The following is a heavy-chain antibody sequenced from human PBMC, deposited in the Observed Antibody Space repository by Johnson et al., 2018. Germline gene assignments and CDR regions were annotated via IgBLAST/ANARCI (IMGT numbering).Heavy chain of an antibody. CDR1: GFTFSTYA. Sequence: LVQSGGGVVQXGRSLRLSCAASGFTFSTYAMHWVRQAPGKGLEWVAVVSYDGSNKYYADSVKGRFTISRDNSKNTLYLQMNSLSAEDTAVYYCAKDLMTLRYYYYMDVWGKGTTVTVSS. CDR3: AKDLMTLRYYYYMDV. V-gene: IGHV3-30*18. J-gene: IGHJ6*03. CDR2: VSYDGSNK. D-gene: IGHD3-9*01.